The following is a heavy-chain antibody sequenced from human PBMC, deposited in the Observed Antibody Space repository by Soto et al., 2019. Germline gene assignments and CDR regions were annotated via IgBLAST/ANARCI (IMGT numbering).Heavy chain of an antibody. V-gene: IGHV4-31*03. Sequence: SETLSLTCTVSGGSISSGGYYWSWIRQHPGKGLEWIGYIYYSGSTYYNPSLKSRVTISVDTSKNQFSLKLSSVTAADTAVYYCAISEEMYSSGCYYFDYWGQRAPVTVSS. D-gene: IGHD6-19*01. J-gene: IGHJ4*02. CDR2: IYYSGST. CDR1: GGSISSGGYY. CDR3: AISEEMYSSGCYYFDY.